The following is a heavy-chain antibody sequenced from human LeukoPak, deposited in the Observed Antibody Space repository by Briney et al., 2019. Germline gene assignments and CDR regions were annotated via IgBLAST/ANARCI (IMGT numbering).Heavy chain of an antibody. Sequence: SETLSLTCAVYGGSFSGYYWSWIRQPPGKGLEWIGEINHSVSTNYNPSLKSRVTISVDTSKNQFSLKLSSVTAADTAVYYCARGTATGDEDYWGQGTLVTVSS. CDR2: INHSVST. J-gene: IGHJ4*02. D-gene: IGHD7-27*01. CDR3: ARGTATGDEDY. V-gene: IGHV4-34*01. CDR1: GGSFSGYY.